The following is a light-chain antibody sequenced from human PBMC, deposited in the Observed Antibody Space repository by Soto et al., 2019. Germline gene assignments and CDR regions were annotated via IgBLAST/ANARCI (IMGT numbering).Light chain of an antibody. CDR2: GAS. V-gene: IGKV3-20*01. Sequence: DIVLTQSPGTLSLSPGERATLSCRASQIISSTYLGWYQQKPGQAPRLLIYGASSRATGIPDRFSGSGSGTDFTLTISRLEPEDFAVYYCQQYGSSLFTFGPGTKVDFK. J-gene: IGKJ3*01. CDR1: QIISSTY. CDR3: QQYGSSLFT.